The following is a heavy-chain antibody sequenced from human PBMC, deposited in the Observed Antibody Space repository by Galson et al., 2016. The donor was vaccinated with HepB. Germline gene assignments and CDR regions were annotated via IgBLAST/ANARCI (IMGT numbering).Heavy chain of an antibody. Sequence: SLRLSCAVSGFTFSSYGMSWVRQAPGKGLEWVSTIPGNGVSTYYADSAKGRFTISRDNSKNTLYLQMNSLRAEDTAVYYCAKDRCSSTSCYYGGSDTWGQGTLVTVSS. D-gene: IGHD2-2*01. J-gene: IGHJ5*02. V-gene: IGHV3-23*01. CDR1: GFTFSSYG. CDR2: IPGNGVST. CDR3: AKDRCSSTSCYYGGSDT.